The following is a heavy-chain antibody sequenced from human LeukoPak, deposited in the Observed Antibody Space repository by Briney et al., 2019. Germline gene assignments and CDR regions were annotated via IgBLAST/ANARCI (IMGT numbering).Heavy chain of an antibody. CDR3: ARLSYSNYGGGWFDP. J-gene: IGHJ5*02. V-gene: IGHV4-59*08. D-gene: IGHD4-11*01. Sequence: PSETLSLTCTVSGGSISSYYWSWIRQPPGKGLEWIGYIYYSGSTNYNPSLKSRVTISVDTSKNQFSLKLSSVTAADTAVCYCARLSYSNYGGGWFDPWGQGTLVTVSS. CDR1: GGSISSYY. CDR2: IYYSGST.